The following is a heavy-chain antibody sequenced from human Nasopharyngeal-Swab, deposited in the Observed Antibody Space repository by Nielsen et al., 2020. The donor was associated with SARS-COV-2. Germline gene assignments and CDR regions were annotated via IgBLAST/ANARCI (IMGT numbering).Heavy chain of an antibody. CDR3: ARAVGYDILTGYYTTPYYFDY. V-gene: IGHV1-18*01. J-gene: IGHJ4*02. CDR2: ISAYNGNT. D-gene: IGHD3-9*01. Sequence: ASVKVSCKASGYTFTSYAMNWVRQAPGQGLEWMGWISAYNGNTNYAQKLQGRVTMTTDTSTSTAYMELRSLRSDDTAVYYCARAVGYDILTGYYTTPYYFDYWGQGTLVTVSS. CDR1: GYTFTSYA.